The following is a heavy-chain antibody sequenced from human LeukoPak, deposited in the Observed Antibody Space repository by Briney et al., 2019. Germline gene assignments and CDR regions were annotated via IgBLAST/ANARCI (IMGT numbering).Heavy chain of an antibody. Sequence: GGSLRLSCAASGFTVSRNYMSWVRQAPGKGLEWVSVIYSGGSTYYADSVKGRFTISRDNSKNTLYLQMNSLRAEDTAVYYCARESDYVWGSYRSYYFDYWGQGILVTVSS. J-gene: IGHJ4*02. CDR2: IYSGGST. CDR1: GFTVSRNY. D-gene: IGHD3-16*02. CDR3: ARESDYVWGSYRSYYFDY. V-gene: IGHV3-53*01.